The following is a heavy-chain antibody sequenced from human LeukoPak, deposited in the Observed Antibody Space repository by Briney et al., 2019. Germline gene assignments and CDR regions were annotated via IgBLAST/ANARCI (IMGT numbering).Heavy chain of an antibody. CDR3: ARDRLGDYETYAFDT. V-gene: IGHV3-23*01. Sequence: GGSLRLSCAASGFTFSSYAMSWVRQAPGKGLEWVSAISGSGGSTYYADSVKGRFTISRDNAKNSLYLQMNSLRAEDTAVYYCARDRLGDYETYAFDTWGQGTMVTVSS. CDR1: GFTFSSYA. D-gene: IGHD4-17*01. CDR2: ISGSGGST. J-gene: IGHJ3*02.